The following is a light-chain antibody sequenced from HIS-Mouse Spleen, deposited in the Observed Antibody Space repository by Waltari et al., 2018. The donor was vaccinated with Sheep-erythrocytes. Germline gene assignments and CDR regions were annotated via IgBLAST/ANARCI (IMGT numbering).Light chain of an antibody. CDR3: CSYAGSSTPWV. CDR1: SSDVGGYNY. CDR2: EGS. V-gene: IGLV2-23*01. Sequence: QSALTQPPSASGSPGQSVTISCTGTSSDVGGYNYVSWYQQHPGKAPKLMIYEGSKRPSGVSNRFSGSKSGNTASLTSPDEADYYCCSYAGSSTPWVFGGGTKLTVL. J-gene: IGLJ3*02.